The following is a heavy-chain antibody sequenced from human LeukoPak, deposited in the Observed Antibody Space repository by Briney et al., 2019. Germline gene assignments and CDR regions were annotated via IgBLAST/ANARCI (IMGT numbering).Heavy chain of an antibody. CDR1: GYTFTGYY. CDR2: INPNSGGT. CDR3: ARDHVLLWFGELLAFDI. V-gene: IGHV1-2*02. J-gene: IGHJ3*02. Sequence: ASVKVFCKASGYTFTGYYMHWVRQAPGQGLEWMGWINPNSGGTNYAQKFQGRVTMTRDTSISTAYMELSRLRSDDTAVYYCARDHVLLWFGELLAFDIWGQGPMVTVSS. D-gene: IGHD3-10*01.